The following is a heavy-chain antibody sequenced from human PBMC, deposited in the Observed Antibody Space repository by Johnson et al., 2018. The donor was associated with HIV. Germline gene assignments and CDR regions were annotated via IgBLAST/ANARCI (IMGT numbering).Heavy chain of an antibody. V-gene: IGHV3-53*01. CDR2: IYSGDTT. Sequence: VQLVESGGDLIQPGGSLRLSCAVSGFTVSNNYMNWVRQAPGKGLEWVSVIYSGDTTYYADSVKGIFTISRDNSKNTLYLQMNSLRAEDTAVYYFARAYSYGAFDIWGLGTKVTVSS. CDR3: ARAYSYGAFDI. D-gene: IGHD5-18*01. J-gene: IGHJ3*02. CDR1: GFTVSNNY.